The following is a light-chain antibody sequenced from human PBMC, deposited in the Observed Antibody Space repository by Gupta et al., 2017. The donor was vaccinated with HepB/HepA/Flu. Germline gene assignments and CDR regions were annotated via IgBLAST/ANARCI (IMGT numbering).Light chain of an antibody. J-gene: IGKJ1*01. CDR1: HSVTNTY. Sequence: EIVLTQSPATLSLSAGETATLSCRASHSVTNTYFAWYQHKPGQAPRLLIYAASRRATGIPDRFSGSGSGTDFTLTISRLEPDDCAVYYCQQYGNSPPMTFGQGTKVELK. CDR3: QQYGNSPPMT. V-gene: IGKV3-20*01. CDR2: AAS.